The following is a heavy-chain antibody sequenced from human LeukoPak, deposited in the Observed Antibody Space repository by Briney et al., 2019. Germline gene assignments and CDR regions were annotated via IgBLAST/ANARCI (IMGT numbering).Heavy chain of an antibody. Sequence: RSLRLSCAASGFTFSSYGMHWVRQAPGKGLEWVAVISYDGSNKYYADSVKGRFTISRDNSKNTLYLQMNSLRAEDTAVYYCAKAYSSSALDYWGQGTLVTASS. CDR3: AKAYSSSALDY. J-gene: IGHJ4*02. CDR2: ISYDGSNK. CDR1: GFTFSSYG. V-gene: IGHV3-30*18. D-gene: IGHD6-13*01.